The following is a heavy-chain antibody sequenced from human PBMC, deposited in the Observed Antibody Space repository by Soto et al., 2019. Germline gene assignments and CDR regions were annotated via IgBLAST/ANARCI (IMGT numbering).Heavy chain of an antibody. J-gene: IGHJ4*02. CDR1: GYTFTGYY. CDR2: INPNSGGT. D-gene: IGHD6-19*01. Sequence: ASVKVSCKASGYTFTGYYMHWVRQAPGQGLEWMGWINPNSGGTNYAQKFQGRATMTRDTSISTAYMELSRLRSDDTAVYYCARASKQWLVALEYWGQGTLVTVSS. V-gene: IGHV1-2*02. CDR3: ARASKQWLVALEY.